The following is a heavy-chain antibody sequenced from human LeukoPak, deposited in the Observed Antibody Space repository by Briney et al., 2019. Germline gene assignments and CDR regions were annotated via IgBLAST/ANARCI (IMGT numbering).Heavy chain of an antibody. D-gene: IGHD2-15*01. CDR2: INPNSGGT. V-gene: IGHV1-2*02. Sequence: ASVKVSCKASGYTLTGYYMHWVRQAPGQGLEWMGWINPNSGGTNYAQKFQGRVTMTRDTSISTAYMELSRLRSDDTAVYYCAGLGYCSGGSCYDDYWGQGTLVTVSS. CDR3: AGLGYCSGGSCYDDY. CDR1: GYTLTGYY. J-gene: IGHJ4*02.